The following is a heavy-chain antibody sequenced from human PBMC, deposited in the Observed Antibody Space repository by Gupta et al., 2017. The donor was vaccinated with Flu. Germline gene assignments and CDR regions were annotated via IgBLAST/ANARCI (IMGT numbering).Heavy chain of an antibody. CDR3: ARQGGWDYYFDY. CDR2: INAGNGNT. D-gene: IGHD6-19*01. V-gene: IGHV1-3*01. CDR1: GYTFTSXA. J-gene: IGHJ4*02. Sequence: QVQLVQSGAEVKKPGASVKVSCKASGYTFTSXAXHWVRQAPGQRLEWMGWINAGNGNTKYSQKFQGRVTITKDTSASTAYMELSSLRSEDTAVYYCARQGGWDYYFDYWGQGTLVTVSS.